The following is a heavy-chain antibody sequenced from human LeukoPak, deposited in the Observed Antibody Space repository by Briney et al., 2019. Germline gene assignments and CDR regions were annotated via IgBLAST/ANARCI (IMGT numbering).Heavy chain of an antibody. J-gene: IGHJ4*02. CDR3: AKDSRGIAVAVEY. Sequence: GGSLRLSCAAFGFTFDDYAMHWVRQAPGKGLEWVSGISWNSGSIGYADSVKGRFTISGDNAKNSLYLQMNSLRAEDTALYYCAKDSRGIAVAVEYWGQGTLVTVSS. CDR2: ISWNSGSI. CDR1: GFTFDDYA. V-gene: IGHV3-9*01. D-gene: IGHD6-19*01.